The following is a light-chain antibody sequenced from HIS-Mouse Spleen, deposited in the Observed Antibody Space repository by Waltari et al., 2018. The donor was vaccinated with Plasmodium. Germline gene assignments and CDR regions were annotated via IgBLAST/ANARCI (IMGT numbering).Light chain of an antibody. J-gene: IGLJ3*02. Sequence: SYELTQPPSVSVSPGQTARITCSGDALPKKYAYWYQKKSGQAPVMVLYEDSKRPSGIPEGFAGSSSWTMATLTISGAKVEDEADYYCYSTDSSGNHRVFGGGTKLTVL. CDR2: EDS. CDR3: YSTDSSGNHRV. CDR1: ALPKKY. V-gene: IGLV3-10*01.